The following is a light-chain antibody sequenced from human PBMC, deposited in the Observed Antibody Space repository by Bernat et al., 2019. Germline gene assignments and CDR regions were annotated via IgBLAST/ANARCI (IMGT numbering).Light chain of an antibody. J-gene: IGKJ5*01. CDR2: KSS. Sequence: DIQMTQSPSTLSASVGDRVTITCRASQSISDWLAWYQQKPGKAPKLLIYKSSNLESGVPSRLSGSGSGTEFTLTISSLQADDSATYYCQQCYSYITFGQRTRLEIK. V-gene: IGKV1-5*03. CDR3: QQCYSYIT. CDR1: QSISDW.